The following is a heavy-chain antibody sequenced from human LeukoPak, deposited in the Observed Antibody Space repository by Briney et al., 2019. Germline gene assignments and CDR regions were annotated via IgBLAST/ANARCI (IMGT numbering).Heavy chain of an antibody. Sequence: PGGSLRLSCAASGFTFSSYSMNWVRQAPGKGLEWVSSISSSSSYTYYADSVKGRFTISRDNAKNSLYLQMKSLRTEDTTMYYWARYSSWYRQHPEAFDIWGQGTMVTVSS. CDR3: ARYSSWYRQHPEAFDI. V-gene: IGHV3-21*01. J-gene: IGHJ3*02. CDR2: ISSSSSYT. D-gene: IGHD6-13*01. CDR1: GFTFSSYS.